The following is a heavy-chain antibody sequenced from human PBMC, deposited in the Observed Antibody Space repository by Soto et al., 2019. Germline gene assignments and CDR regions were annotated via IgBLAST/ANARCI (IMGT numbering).Heavy chain of an antibody. CDR1: GFIFSIYT. CDR3: ARALLAPIIYYDSSGLDY. J-gene: IGHJ4*02. D-gene: IGHD3-22*01. V-gene: IGHV3-21*01. CDR2: ISSSGSST. Sequence: PGGSLRLSCAASGFIFSIYTMNWVRQAPGKGLEWVSFISSSGSSTYYADSVNGRFTISRDNAKNSLYLQMNSLRAEDTAVYYCARALLAPIIYYDSSGLDYWGQGTLVTVSS.